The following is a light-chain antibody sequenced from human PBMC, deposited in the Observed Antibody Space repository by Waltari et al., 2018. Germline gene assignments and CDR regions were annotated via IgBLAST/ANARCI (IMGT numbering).Light chain of an antibody. J-gene: IGLJ3*02. CDR3: ETWDRYTWV. CDR2: LEGSGSY. CDR1: SGHSDYI. V-gene: IGLV4-60*03. Sequence: QPVLTQSSSASASLGSSVKPSCTLSSGHSDYIIACHQQQPGKAPRYLRGLEGSGSYNKGGGVPDRFSGSSSGADRYLTISNLQSEDGADYYCETWDRYTWVFGGGTKLTVL.